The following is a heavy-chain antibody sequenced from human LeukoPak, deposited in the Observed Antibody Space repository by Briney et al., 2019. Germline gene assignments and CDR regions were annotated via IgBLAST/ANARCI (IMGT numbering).Heavy chain of an antibody. CDR1: GFTFSSYG. J-gene: IGHJ6*03. D-gene: IGHD3-9*01. CDR2: IWYDGSNK. CDR3: ARDGNDILTGYYYYYYMDV. V-gene: IGHV3-33*01. Sequence: PGGSLRLSCAASGFTFSSYGMHWVRQAPGKGLEWVAVIWYDGSNKYYADSVKGRFTISRDNSKNTLYLQMNSLRPEDTAVYYCARDGNDILTGYYYYYYMDVWGKGTTVTVSS.